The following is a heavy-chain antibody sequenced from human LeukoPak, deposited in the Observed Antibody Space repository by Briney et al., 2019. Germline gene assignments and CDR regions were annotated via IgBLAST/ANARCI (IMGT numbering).Heavy chain of an antibody. Sequence: ASVKVSCKASGYTFTRYYMHWVRQAPGQGLEWMGVINPSADSTSYTQKFQGRVSMTRDTSTSTVYMDLSSLRSEDTAVYYCAKRDYYESSGYSPLFDYWGQGTLVTVSP. CDR2: INPSADST. J-gene: IGHJ4*02. V-gene: IGHV1-46*01. D-gene: IGHD3-22*01. CDR3: AKRDYYESSGYSPLFDY. CDR1: GYTFTRYY.